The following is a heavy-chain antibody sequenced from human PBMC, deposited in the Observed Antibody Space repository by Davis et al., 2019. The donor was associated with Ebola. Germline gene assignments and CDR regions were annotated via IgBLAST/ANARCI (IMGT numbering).Heavy chain of an antibody. Sequence: AASVKVSCKASGYTFISYDINWVRQATGQGLECMGWMNPNSGNTGYAQRFQGRVTMTRNTSISTAYMELSSLRSEDTAVYYCARRIAAGGTVIGYWGQGTLVTVSS. CDR3: ARRIAAGGTVIGY. CDR1: GYTFISYD. D-gene: IGHD6-13*01. J-gene: IGHJ4*02. CDR2: MNPNSGNT. V-gene: IGHV1-8*01.